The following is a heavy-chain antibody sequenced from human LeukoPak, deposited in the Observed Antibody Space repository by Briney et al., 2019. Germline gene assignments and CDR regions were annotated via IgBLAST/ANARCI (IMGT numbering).Heavy chain of an antibody. Sequence: PGGSLRLSCAASGFTFSSYSMSWVRQAPGKGLEWVSSISSSKTYIYYADSVKGRFTISRGNVKNSLYLQMNSLRAEDTAVYYCARVTSGITGGTYYYYYMDVWGKGTTVTVSS. CDR2: ISSSKTYI. J-gene: IGHJ6*03. V-gene: IGHV3-21*01. D-gene: IGHD6-13*01. CDR1: GFTFSSYS. CDR3: ARVTSGITGGTYYYYYMDV.